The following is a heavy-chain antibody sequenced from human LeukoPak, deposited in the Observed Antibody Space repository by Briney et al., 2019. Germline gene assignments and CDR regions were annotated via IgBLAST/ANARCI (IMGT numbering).Heavy chain of an antibody. D-gene: IGHD4-23*01. Sequence: SGTLSLTCTVSGGSISSYYWSWIRQPPGKGLEWIGYIYYSGSTNYNPSLKSRVTISVDKSKNQFSLKLSSVTAADTAVYYCAKREGYGGNSGYYWGQGTLVTVSS. V-gene: IGHV4-59*12. CDR2: IYYSGST. CDR3: AKREGYGGNSGYY. J-gene: IGHJ4*02. CDR1: GGSISSYY.